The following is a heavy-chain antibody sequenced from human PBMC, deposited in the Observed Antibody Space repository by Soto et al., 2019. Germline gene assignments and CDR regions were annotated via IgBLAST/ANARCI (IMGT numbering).Heavy chain of an antibody. CDR2: ISGSGGST. CDR3: AKERGYNYGYDAMDV. Sequence: EVQLLESGGGLVQPGGSLRLSCAASGFTFSSYAMSWVRQAPGKGLEWVSGISGSGGSTYYADSVKGRFTISRDNSKSTLYLQTNSLRAEYTAVYYCAKERGYNYGYDAMDVWGQGTTVTVSS. CDR1: GFTFSSYA. D-gene: IGHD5-18*01. V-gene: IGHV3-23*01. J-gene: IGHJ6*02.